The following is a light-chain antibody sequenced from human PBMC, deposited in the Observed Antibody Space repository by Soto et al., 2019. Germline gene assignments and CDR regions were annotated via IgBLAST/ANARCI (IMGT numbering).Light chain of an antibody. CDR3: SSYTSSSTVI. CDR2: EVS. V-gene: IGLV2-14*01. CDR1: SSDVGGYDY. Sequence: QSVLTQPASVSGSPGQSITISCTGTSSDVGGYDYVSWYQQHPGKAPQLMIYEVSNRPSGVSSRFSGSKSGNTASLTISGLQAEDEADYYCSSYTSSSTVIFGGGTKLTVL. J-gene: IGLJ2*01.